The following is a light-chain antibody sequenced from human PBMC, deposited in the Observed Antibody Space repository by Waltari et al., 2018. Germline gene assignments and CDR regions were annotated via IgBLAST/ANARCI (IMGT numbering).Light chain of an antibody. V-gene: IGLV2-11*01. J-gene: IGLJ2*01. CDR3: CSFAAGNTVI. CDR2: DVS. CDR1: SSDVGGYNS. Sequence: QSALTQPRSVSGSPGQSVTISCTGTSSDVGGYNSVSWYQQDPGQAPKLLIFDVSERPSGFSDRFSGSKSGNTASLTISGLQAEDEADYHCCSFAAGNTVIFGGGTKLTVV.